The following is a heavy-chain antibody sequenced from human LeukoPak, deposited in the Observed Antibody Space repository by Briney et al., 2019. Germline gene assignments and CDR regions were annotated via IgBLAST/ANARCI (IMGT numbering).Heavy chain of an antibody. CDR2: ISAYNGNT. CDR3: ARGGIAARPRPPSDY. CDR1: GYTFTSYG. D-gene: IGHD6-6*01. V-gene: IGHV1-18*01. Sequence: ASVTVSCKASGYTFTSYGISWVRQAPGQGLEWMGWISAYNGNTNYAQKLQGRVTMTTDTSTSTAYMELRSLRSDDTAVYYCARGGIAARPRPPSDYWGQGTLVTVSS. J-gene: IGHJ4*02.